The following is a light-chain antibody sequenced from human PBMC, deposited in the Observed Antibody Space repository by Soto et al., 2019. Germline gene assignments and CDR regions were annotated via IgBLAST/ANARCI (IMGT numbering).Light chain of an antibody. J-gene: IGKJ4*01. CDR3: QQYDNLPLT. Sequence: IQLTQSPSSLSASVGDRVTITCRASQGISSYLAWYQQKPGKAPKLLIYDASDLETGVPSRFSGSGSGTGFTFTISSLQPEDIATYYCQQYDNLPLTFGGGTKVDIK. CDR1: QGISSY. V-gene: IGKV1-33*01. CDR2: DAS.